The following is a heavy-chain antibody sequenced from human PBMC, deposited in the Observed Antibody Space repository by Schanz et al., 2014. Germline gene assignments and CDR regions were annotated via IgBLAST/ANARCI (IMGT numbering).Heavy chain of an antibody. V-gene: IGHV3-30*03. CDR2: ISYDGSHK. Sequence: VQLVESGGALVQPGGSLRLSCSASGFTFSGHWMSWVRQPPGKGLEWVAVISYDGSHKDYADSVKGRFTISRDNSKNTLYLQMNSLRAEDTAVYYCARDRQQLVGRIGYYYGMDVWGQGTTVTVSS. D-gene: IGHD6-13*01. J-gene: IGHJ6*02. CDR1: GFTFSGHW. CDR3: ARDRQQLVGRIGYYYGMDV.